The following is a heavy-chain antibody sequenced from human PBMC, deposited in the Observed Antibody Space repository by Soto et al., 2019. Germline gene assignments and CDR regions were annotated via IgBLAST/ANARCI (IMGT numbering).Heavy chain of an antibody. J-gene: IGHJ4*02. CDR1: GFTFSNAW. V-gene: IGHV3-15*01. D-gene: IGHD6-25*01. CDR2: IKSKTDGGTT. CDR3: TTRSSGWAVDY. Sequence: EVQLVESGGGLVKPGGSLRLSCAASGFTFSNAWMSWVRQAPGKGLEWVGRIKSKTDGGTTDYAAPVKGRFTISRDDSKNTLYLQMNSLKTEDTAVCYSTTRSSGWAVDYWGPGTLVTASS.